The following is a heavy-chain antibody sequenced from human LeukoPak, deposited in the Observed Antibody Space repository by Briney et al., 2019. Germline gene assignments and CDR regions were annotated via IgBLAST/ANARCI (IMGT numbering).Heavy chain of an antibody. CDR3: ARDPSNTSGRKPYFDY. CDR2: ISTYNGDT. Sequence: ASVTVSCKASGYRFTKYAIMWVRQAPGHGLEWMGWISTYNGDTHNAQQLQGRVTMSTDTSTSTAYMGLRSLTSDDTAVYYCARDPSNTSGRKPYFDYWGQGTLVTVSS. V-gene: IGHV1-18*01. D-gene: IGHD6-19*01. CDR1: GYRFTKYA. J-gene: IGHJ4*02.